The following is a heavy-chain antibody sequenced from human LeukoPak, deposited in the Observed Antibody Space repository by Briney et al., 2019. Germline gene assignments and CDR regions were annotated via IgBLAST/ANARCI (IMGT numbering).Heavy chain of an antibody. CDR1: GGTFSTFA. J-gene: IGHJ4*02. Sequence: ASVKVSCKASGGTFSTFALSWVRQAPGQGPDWMGGIIPILGTANYAQKFQGGVTITADESTSTAYMELSSLTSEDTAVYYCATSPTGYSPGYWGQGTLVTVSS. V-gene: IGHV1-69*13. CDR2: IIPILGTA. D-gene: IGHD4-23*01. CDR3: ATSPTGYSPGY.